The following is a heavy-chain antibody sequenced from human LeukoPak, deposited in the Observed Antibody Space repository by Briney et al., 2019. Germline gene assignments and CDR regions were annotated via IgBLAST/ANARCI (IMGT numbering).Heavy chain of an antibody. Sequence: SETLPLTCTVSGGSISSYYWSWIRQPAGKGLEWIGEIYHSGSTNYNPSLKSRVTISVDKSKNQFSLKLSSVTAADTAVYYCARRVLRYFDWLLPSPEPFDYWGQGTLVTVSS. J-gene: IGHJ4*02. CDR1: GGSISSYY. D-gene: IGHD3-9*01. CDR2: IYHSGST. V-gene: IGHV4-59*12. CDR3: ARRVLRYFDWLLPSPEPFDY.